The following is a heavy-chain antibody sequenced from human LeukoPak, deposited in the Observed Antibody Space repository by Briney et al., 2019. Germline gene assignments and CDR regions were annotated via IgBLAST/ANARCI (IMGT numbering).Heavy chain of an antibody. J-gene: IGHJ6*03. CDR2: IIPIFGTA. D-gene: IGHD4-11*01. Sequence: SVKVSCKASGGTFSSYAISWVRQAPGQGLERMGGIIPIFGTANYAQKFQGRVTITADESTSTAYMELSSLRSEDTAVYYCARVFSPDYSNNRYYYYYMDVWGKGTTVTVSS. CDR1: GGTFSSYA. CDR3: ARVFSPDYSNNRYYYYYMDV. V-gene: IGHV1-69*13.